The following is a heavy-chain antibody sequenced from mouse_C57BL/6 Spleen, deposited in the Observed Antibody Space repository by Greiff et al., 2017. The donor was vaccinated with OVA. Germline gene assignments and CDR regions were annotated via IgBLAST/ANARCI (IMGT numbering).Heavy chain of an antibody. J-gene: IGHJ4*01. CDR3: ARSNCDVKAMDY. CDR1: GYTFTSYW. D-gene: IGHD4-1*01. V-gene: IGHV1-59*01. Sequence: QVQLQQSGAELVRPGTSVKLSCKASGYTFTSYWMHWVKQRPGQGLEWIGVIDPTDSYTNYNQKFKGKATLTVDTSSSTAYMQLSSLTAEDSAVYYCARSNCDVKAMDYWGQGTSVTVSS. CDR2: IDPTDSYT.